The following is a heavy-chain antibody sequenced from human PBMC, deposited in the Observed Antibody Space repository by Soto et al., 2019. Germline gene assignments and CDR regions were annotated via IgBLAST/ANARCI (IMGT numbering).Heavy chain of an antibody. Sequence: EVQLLESGGGLVQPGGSLRLSCAASGFTFSSYAMSWVRQAPGKGLEWVSAISGSGGSTYYADSVKGRFTISRDNSKNTLYLQMNSLRAEDTAVYYCAKDRLKSVVITCLPPDYWGQGTLVTVSS. J-gene: IGHJ4*02. V-gene: IGHV3-23*01. CDR3: AKDRLKSVVITCLPPDY. CDR2: ISGSGGST. CDR1: GFTFSSYA. D-gene: IGHD3-22*01.